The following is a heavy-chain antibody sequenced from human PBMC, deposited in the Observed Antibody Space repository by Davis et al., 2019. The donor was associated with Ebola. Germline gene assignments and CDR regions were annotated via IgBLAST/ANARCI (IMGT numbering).Heavy chain of an antibody. Sequence: MPSETLSLTCTVSGGSISSGDYYWSWIRQPPGKGLEWIGYIYYSGSTYYNPSLKSRVTISVDTSKNQFSLKLSSVTAADTAVYYCARGNSSIFFDAFDIWGQGTMVTVSS. CDR3: ARGNSSIFFDAFDI. CDR1: GGSISSGDYY. D-gene: IGHD6-13*01. J-gene: IGHJ3*02. CDR2: IYYSGST. V-gene: IGHV4-30-4*01.